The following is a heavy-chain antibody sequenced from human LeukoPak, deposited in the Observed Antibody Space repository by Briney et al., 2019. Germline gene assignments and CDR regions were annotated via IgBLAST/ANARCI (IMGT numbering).Heavy chain of an antibody. D-gene: IGHD3-22*01. J-gene: IGHJ5*02. CDR1: GGSFSGYY. CDR2: TNHSGST. Sequence: PSETLSLTCAVYGGSFSGYYWSWIRQPPGKGLEWIGETNHSGSTNYNPSLKSRVTISVDTSKNQFSLKLSSVTAADTAVYYCARGDYYDSSGYYGFDPWGQGTLVTVSP. V-gene: IGHV4-34*01. CDR3: ARGDYYDSSGYYGFDP.